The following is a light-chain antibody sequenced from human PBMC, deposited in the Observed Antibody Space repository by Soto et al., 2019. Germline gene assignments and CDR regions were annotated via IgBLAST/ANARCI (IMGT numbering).Light chain of an antibody. CDR3: QQSYSTPPT. Sequence: DFQMTQSPSSLSASVGDRVTITCRASQSISSYLNWYQQKPGKAPKLLIYAASSLQSGVPSRFSGSGTGTDFTLTISSLQHEDFATYYCQQSYSTPPTFGQGTKVEIK. V-gene: IGKV1-39*01. CDR1: QSISSY. CDR2: AAS. J-gene: IGKJ1*01.